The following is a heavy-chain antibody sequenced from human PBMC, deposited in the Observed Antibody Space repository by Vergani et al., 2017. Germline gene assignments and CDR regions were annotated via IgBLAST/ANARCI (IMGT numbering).Heavy chain of an antibody. J-gene: IGHJ3*02. CDR1: GDSISSNNC. CDR3: ARQFWVSQGVGAFET. D-gene: IGHD3-16*01. V-gene: IGHV4-4*03. Sequence: QVQLQESGPGLVKPPGTLSLTCAVSGDSISSNNCWTWVRQPPGKGLEWIGRIYTSGSTDYNPSLKSRVTMSVDMSKSHISLTLTSVTAADTAVYYCARQFWVSQGVGAFETWGRGTEVSVSS. CDR2: IYTSGST.